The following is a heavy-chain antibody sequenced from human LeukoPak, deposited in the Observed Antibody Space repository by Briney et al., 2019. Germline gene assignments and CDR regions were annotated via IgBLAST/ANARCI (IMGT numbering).Heavy chain of an antibody. CDR3: ARDKSGWYLVVAFDI. D-gene: IGHD6-19*01. V-gene: IGHV3-21*01. CDR1: GFPFSSYS. Sequence: GGSLRLSCAASGFPFSSYSMNWVRQAPGKGLEWVSSISSSSNYIYYADSVKGRFTISRDNAKNSLYLHMNSLRAEDTAVYYCARDKSGWYLVVAFDIWGQGTMVTVSS. J-gene: IGHJ3*02. CDR2: ISSSSNYI.